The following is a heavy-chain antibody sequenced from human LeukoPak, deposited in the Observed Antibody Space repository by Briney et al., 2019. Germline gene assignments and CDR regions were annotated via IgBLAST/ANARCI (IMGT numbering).Heavy chain of an antibody. V-gene: IGHV1-8*01. CDR1: GYTFTSYD. CDR2: MNPNSGNT. D-gene: IGHD1-26*01. Sequence: GASLRVSCEASGYTFTSYDINWVRQAPGQGPEWMGWMNPNSGNTGYAEKFQGRVTMTRNTSISTAYMELSSLTSEDTAVYYCARAEASRSSGKILGYWGQGTLVTVSS. J-gene: IGHJ4*02. CDR3: ARAEASRSSGKILGY.